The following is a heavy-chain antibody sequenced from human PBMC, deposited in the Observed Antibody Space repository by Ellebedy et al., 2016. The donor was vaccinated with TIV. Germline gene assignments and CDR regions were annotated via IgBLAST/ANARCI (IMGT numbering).Heavy chain of an antibody. CDR1: GFTFSSYW. V-gene: IGHV3-7*01. CDR3: ARGWEGWFDP. D-gene: IGHD1-26*01. Sequence: GESLKISCAASGFTFSSYWMSCVRPAPGKGLEWVANIKQDGSEKYYVDSVKGRFTISRDNAKNSLYLQMNSLRAEDTAVYYCARGWEGWFDPWGQGTLVTVSS. CDR2: IKQDGSEK. J-gene: IGHJ5*02.